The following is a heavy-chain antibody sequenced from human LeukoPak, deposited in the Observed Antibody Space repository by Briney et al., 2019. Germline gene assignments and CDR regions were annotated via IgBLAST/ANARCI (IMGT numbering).Heavy chain of an antibody. D-gene: IGHD1-14*01. CDR3: ARGQLTDDLDY. V-gene: IGHV1-2*02. J-gene: IGHJ4*02. CDR2: INPNIGAT. CDR1: GYTFTGYF. Sequence: ASVKVFCKSSGYTFTGYFMRWVRQAPGQGLEWIGWINPNIGATKYARKFQGRVTMTRDTSISTAYMEVSRLRSDDTAVYYCARGQLTDDLDYWGQGTLVTVSS.